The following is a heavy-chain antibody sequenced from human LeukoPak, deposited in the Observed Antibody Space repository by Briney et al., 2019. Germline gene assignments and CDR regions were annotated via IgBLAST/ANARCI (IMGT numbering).Heavy chain of an antibody. Sequence: GGSLRLSCAASGFTFSSYGMSWVRQAPGKGLEWVSASGSGGSTYYADSVKGRFTISRDNSKNTLYLQMNSLRAEDTAVYYCAKWLWGLYYFDHWGQGTLVTVSS. D-gene: IGHD5-18*01. CDR3: AKWLWGLYYFDH. CDR1: GFTFSSYG. V-gene: IGHV3-23*01. CDR2: SGSGGST. J-gene: IGHJ4*02.